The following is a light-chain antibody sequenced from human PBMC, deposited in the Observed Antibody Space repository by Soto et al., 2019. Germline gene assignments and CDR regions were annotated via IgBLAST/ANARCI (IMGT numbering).Light chain of an antibody. Sequence: EVVLTQSPVTLSLSPGERATLSCRASQTVGRDYLAWYQQKPGQSPRLLIYDAFVRDSGVPDRFSGSGSGTDFTLTISRLEPEDFAVYYCQVYTSLPQTFGQGTKVDIK. CDR1: QTVGRDY. CDR2: DAF. J-gene: IGKJ1*01. V-gene: IGKV3-20*01. CDR3: QVYTSLPQT.